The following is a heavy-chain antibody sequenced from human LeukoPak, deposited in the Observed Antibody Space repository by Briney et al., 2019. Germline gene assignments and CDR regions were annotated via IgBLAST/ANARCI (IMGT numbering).Heavy chain of an antibody. CDR2: ISSSSSHI. CDR1: GFTFSSYS. J-gene: IGHJ6*03. Sequence: GGSLRLSCAASGFTFSSYSMNWVRQAPGKGLEWVSSISSSSSHIYYADSVKGRFTISRDNAKNSLYLQMSSLRAQDTAVYYCAKDSYSNYIHYYYYMDVWGKGTTVTVSS. D-gene: IGHD4-11*01. CDR3: AKDSYSNYIHYYYYMDV. V-gene: IGHV3-21*01.